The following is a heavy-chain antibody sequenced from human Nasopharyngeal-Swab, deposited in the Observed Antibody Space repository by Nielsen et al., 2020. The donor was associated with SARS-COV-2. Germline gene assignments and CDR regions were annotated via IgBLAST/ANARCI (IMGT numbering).Heavy chain of an antibody. CDR1: GYSISSGYY. Sequence: SETLSLTCTVSGYSISSGYYWGWIRQPPGKGLEWIGSIYHSGSTYYNPSLKSRVTISADTSKNQFSLKLSSVTAADTAVYYCAREGYSYGNNWFDPWGQGTLVTVSS. D-gene: IGHD5-18*01. J-gene: IGHJ5*02. CDR3: AREGYSYGNNWFDP. V-gene: IGHV4-38-2*02. CDR2: IYHSGST.